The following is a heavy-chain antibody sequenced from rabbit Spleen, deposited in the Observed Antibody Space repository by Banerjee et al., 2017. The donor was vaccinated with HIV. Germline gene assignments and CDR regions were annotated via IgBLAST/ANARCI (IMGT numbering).Heavy chain of an antibody. CDR2: INAVTGKA. J-gene: IGHJ4*01. CDR3: ARDLPGVIGWNFNL. D-gene: IGHD1-1*01. CDR1: GFSFSNKAV. V-gene: IGHV1S40*01. Sequence: QSLEESGGDLVKPGASLKLSCTASGFSFSNKAVMCWVRQAPGKGLQWIACINAVTGKAVYASWAKGRYTFSKTSSTTVTLEMTSLTAADTATYFCARDLPGVIGWNFNLWGQGTLVTVS.